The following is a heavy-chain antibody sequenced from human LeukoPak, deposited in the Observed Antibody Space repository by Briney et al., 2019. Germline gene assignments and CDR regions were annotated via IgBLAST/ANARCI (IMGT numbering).Heavy chain of an antibody. CDR3: ATRVPYYFDY. Sequence: HPGGSLRLSCAASGFTFSSYAMHWVRQAPGKGLEWVAVISYDGSNKYYADSVKGRFTISRDNSKNTLYLQMNSLRAEDTAVYYCATRVPYYFDYWGQGALVTVSS. V-gene: IGHV3-30-3*01. CDR1: GFTFSSYA. J-gene: IGHJ4*02. D-gene: IGHD1-1*01. CDR2: ISYDGSNK.